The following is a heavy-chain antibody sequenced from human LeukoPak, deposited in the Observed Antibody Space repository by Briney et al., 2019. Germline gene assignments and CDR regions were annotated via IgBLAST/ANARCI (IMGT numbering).Heavy chain of an antibody. CDR1: GFTFSSYS. CDR2: ISSSSNYI. V-gene: IGHV3-21*01. D-gene: IGHD6-13*01. Sequence: GGSPRLSCAASGFTFSSYSMNWVRQAPGKGLEWVSSISSSSNYIYYADSVKGRFTISRDIAKNSLYLQMNSLRAEDTAVYYCARAASSWYSLFDYWGQGTLVTVSS. J-gene: IGHJ4*02. CDR3: ARAASSWYSLFDY.